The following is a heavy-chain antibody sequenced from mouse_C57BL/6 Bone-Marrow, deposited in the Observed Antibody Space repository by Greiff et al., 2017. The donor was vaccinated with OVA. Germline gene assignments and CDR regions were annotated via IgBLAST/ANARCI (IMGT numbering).Heavy chain of an antibody. V-gene: IGHV2-5*01. CDR3: AKNEGLGRVYAMDY. CDR2: IWRGGST. D-gene: IGHD4-1*01. Sequence: QVQLQQSGPGLVQPSQSLSITCTVSGFSLTSYGVHWVRQSPGKGLEWLGVIWRGGSTDYNAAFMSRLSITKDNSKSQVFFKMNSLQADDTAIYYCAKNEGLGRVYAMDYWGQGTSVTVSS. CDR1: GFSLTSYG. J-gene: IGHJ4*01.